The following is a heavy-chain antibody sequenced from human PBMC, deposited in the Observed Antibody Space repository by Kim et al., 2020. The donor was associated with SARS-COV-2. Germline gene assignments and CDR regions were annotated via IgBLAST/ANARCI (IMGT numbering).Heavy chain of an antibody. J-gene: IGHJ6*02. CDR2: IWYDGSNK. CDR1: GFTLSSYG. V-gene: IGHV3-33*06. Sequence: GGSLRLSCAASGFTLSSYGMHWVRQAPGKGLEWVAVIWYDGSNKYYADSVKGRFTISRDNSKNTLYLQMNSLRAEDTAVYYCAKGATSSHSSGYLRSYYYYGIDVWGQGPTVTVSS. CDR3: AKGATSSHSSGYLRSYYYYGIDV. D-gene: IGHD3-22*01.